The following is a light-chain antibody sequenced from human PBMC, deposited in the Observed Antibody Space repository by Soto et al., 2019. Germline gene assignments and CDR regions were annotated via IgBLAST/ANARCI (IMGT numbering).Light chain of an antibody. V-gene: IGKV1-5*01. CDR2: DAS. Sequence: VQMTLSPSTLSASVGDRVTIPCRASQNIRSRLAWFQQKQGKAPKLLIYDASSLESGVPQRFSGSGYGTEFTLTISSLQTDDFATYFCQQSYTTPITFGQGTRLEIK. CDR3: QQSYTTPIT. J-gene: IGKJ5*01. CDR1: QNIRSR.